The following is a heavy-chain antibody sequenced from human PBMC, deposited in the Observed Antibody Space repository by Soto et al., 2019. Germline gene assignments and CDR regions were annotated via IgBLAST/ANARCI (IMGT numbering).Heavy chain of an antibody. CDR3: ARHHVLRYFDWLLLPYYFDY. Sequence: QLQLQESGPGLVKPSETLSLTCTVPGGSISSSSYYWGWIRQPPGKGLEGIGSIYYSGSTYYNPSHKSRVTISVDTSKNQFSLKLRSVTAADTAVYYCARHHVLRYFDWLLLPYYFDYWGQGTLVTVSS. CDR2: IYYSGST. CDR1: GGSISSSSYY. J-gene: IGHJ4*02. D-gene: IGHD3-9*01. V-gene: IGHV4-39*01.